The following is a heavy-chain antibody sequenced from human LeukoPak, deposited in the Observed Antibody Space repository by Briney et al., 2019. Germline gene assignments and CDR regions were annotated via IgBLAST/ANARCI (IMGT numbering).Heavy chain of an antibody. V-gene: IGHV3-66*01. CDR2: VYSGGNT. J-gene: IGHJ4*02. CDR3: ARDDGAGGPFDY. D-gene: IGHD3-10*01. Sequence: GGSLRLSCAVSGFTVSSNYMNWVRQAPGKGLEWVSIVYSGGNTYYADSVKGRFTISRDNPKNTLYLQMNSLRAEDTAVYYCARDDGAGGPFDYWGQGTLVTVSS. CDR1: GFTVSSNY.